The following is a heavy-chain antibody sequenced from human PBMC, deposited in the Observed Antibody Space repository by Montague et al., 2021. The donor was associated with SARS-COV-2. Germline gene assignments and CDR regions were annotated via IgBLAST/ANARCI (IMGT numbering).Heavy chain of an antibody. Sequence: CAISGDSVSSNNAAWNWIRQSPSRGLEWLGRTCYRSEWYFDYAISLRGRITINPDTSKNQFSLQLDSVTLDDTAVYYCARYSYRGTYFGLNDAFDIWGQGTLVTVSS. D-gene: IGHD1-26*01. V-gene: IGHV6-1*01. CDR3: ARYSYRGTYFGLNDAFDI. J-gene: IGHJ3*02. CDR2: TCYRSEWYF. CDR1: GDSVSSNNAA.